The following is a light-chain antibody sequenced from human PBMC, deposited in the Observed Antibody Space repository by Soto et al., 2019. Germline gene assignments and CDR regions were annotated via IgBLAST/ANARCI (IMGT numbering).Light chain of an antibody. CDR3: QQYNSYST. Sequence: DIQMTQSPSTLSASVGDRVTITYRASQSISSWLAWYQQKPGKAPNLLIYDASSLESGVPSRFSGSGSGTEFTLTISSLQPDDFATYYCQQYNSYSTFGQGTKLEIK. V-gene: IGKV1-5*01. CDR1: QSISSW. CDR2: DAS. J-gene: IGKJ2*01.